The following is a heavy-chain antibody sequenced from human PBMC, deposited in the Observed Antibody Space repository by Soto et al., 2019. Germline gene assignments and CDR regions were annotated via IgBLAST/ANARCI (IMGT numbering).Heavy chain of an antibody. Sequence: GASVKVSCKASGGTFSSYAISWVRQDPGQGLEWMGGIIPIFGTANYAQKFQGRVRITADESTSTAYMELSSLRSEDTAVYYCARDDVATISYYGMDVWGQGTTVTVSS. CDR2: IIPIFGTA. V-gene: IGHV1-69*13. CDR1: GGTFSSYA. J-gene: IGHJ6*02. D-gene: IGHD5-12*01. CDR3: ARDDVATISYYGMDV.